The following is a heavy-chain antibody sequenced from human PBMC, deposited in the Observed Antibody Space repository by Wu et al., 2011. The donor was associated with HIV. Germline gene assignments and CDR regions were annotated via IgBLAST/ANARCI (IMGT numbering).Heavy chain of an antibody. V-gene: IGHV3-48*01. J-gene: IGHJ6*02. Sequence: EWVSYISSSSSTIYYADSVKGRFTISRDNAKNSLYLQMNSLRAEDTAVYYCARYPEGYYYYGMDVWGQGTTVTVSS. CDR2: ISSSSSTI. CDR3: ARYPEGYYYYGMDV.